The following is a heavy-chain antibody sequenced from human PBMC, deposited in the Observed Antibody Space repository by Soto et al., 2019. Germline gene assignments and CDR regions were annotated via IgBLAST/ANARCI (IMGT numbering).Heavy chain of an antibody. D-gene: IGHD3-10*01. V-gene: IGHV3-7*04. CDR2: IKEDGSEK. CDR1: GFTFSSYW. J-gene: IGHJ4*02. CDR3: ARATGAEKEDY. Sequence: EVQLVESGGGLVQPGGSLRLSCAASGFTFSSYWMSWVRQAPGRGLEWVGNIKEDGSEKYYVDSVNGRFTVSRDNAKNSLYLQMNSLRAEDTAVYYCARATGAEKEDYWGQGTLVTVSS.